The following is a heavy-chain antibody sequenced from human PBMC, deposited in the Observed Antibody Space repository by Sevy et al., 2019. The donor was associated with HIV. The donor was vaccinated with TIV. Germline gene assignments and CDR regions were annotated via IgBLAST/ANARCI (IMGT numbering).Heavy chain of an antibody. V-gene: IGHV3-7*01. CDR3: ARRYFDL. CDR2: INQDGSEM. CDR1: GFSFTDFW. Sequence: GGSLRLSCKASGFSFTDFWMQWVRQVPGKGPEWVANINQDGSEMYYVDSVKGQFTISRDNAESALYLQMHGLRAEDAATYFCARRYFDLWGQGTVVTVSS. J-gene: IGHJ4*02.